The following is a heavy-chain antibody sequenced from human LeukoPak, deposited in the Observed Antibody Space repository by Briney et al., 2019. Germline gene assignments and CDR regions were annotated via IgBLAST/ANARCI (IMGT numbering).Heavy chain of an antibody. CDR2: IYYSGST. Sequence: SETLSLTCTVSGGSISSSSYYWGWIRQPPGKGLEWIRSIYYSGSTYYNPSLKSRVTISVDTSKNQFSLKLSSVTAADTAVYYCARQGYVAANWGQGTLITVSS. J-gene: IGHJ4*02. V-gene: IGHV4-39*01. D-gene: IGHD6-13*01. CDR1: GGSISSSSYY. CDR3: ARQGYVAAN.